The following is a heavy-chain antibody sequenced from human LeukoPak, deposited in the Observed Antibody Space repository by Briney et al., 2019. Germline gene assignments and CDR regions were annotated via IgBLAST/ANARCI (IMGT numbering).Heavy chain of an antibody. CDR1: GFTFSDYY. V-gene: IGHV3-11*06. J-gene: IGHJ4*02. Sequence: GGSLRLSCAASGFTFSDYYMSWIRQAPGKGLEWVSYISGSSSYTNSADSVKGRFTISRDNAMNSLCLQMNSLTADDTAVYYCARAEYFDYWGQGALLTVSS. CDR2: ISGSSSYT. CDR3: ARAEYFDY.